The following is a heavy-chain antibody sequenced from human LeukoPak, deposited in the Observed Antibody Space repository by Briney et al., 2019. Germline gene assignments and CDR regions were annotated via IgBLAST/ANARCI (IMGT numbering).Heavy chain of an antibody. Sequence: GGSLRLSCAASGFTFSSHDMHWVRQATGKGLEWVSAIGTAGDTYYPGSVKGRFTISRENAKNSLYLQMNSLRAGDTAVYYCARAGGSGSYYGFYYYGMDVWGQGTTVTVSS. J-gene: IGHJ6*02. CDR1: GFTFSSHD. D-gene: IGHD3-10*01. CDR3: ARAGGSGSYYGFYYYGMDV. V-gene: IGHV3-13*01. CDR2: IGTAGDT.